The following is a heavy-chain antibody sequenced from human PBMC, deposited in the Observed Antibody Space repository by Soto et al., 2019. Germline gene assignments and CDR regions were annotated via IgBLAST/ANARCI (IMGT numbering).Heavy chain of an antibody. D-gene: IGHD3-10*01. CDR3: ASGSWYNWFDP. J-gene: IGHJ5*02. CDR1: GFTVSSNY. Sequence: EVQLVESGGGLVQPGGSLRRSCAASGFTVSSNYMSWVRQAPGKGLEWVSAIYSGGSTYYADSVKGRFTISRANSKNTLYLQMNSLRAEDTAVYYCASGSWYNWFDPWGQGTLVTVSS. CDR2: IYSGGST. V-gene: IGHV3-66*01.